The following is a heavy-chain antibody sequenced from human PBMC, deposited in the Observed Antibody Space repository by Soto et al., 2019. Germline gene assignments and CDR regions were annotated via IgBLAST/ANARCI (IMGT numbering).Heavy chain of an antibody. CDR3: ARGRRFGDNGSGIDY. CDR1: GGSISSGGYY. J-gene: IGHJ4*02. Sequence: QVQLQESGPGLVKPSQTLSLTCTVSGGSISSGGYYWSWIRQHPGKGLEWIGYIYSSAYTYCNPSLQSRVTISVDMSKNQFSLKLNSVTAADTAVYYCARGRRFGDNGSGIDYWGQGALVTVSS. D-gene: IGHD3-10*01. CDR2: IYSSAYT. V-gene: IGHV4-31*03.